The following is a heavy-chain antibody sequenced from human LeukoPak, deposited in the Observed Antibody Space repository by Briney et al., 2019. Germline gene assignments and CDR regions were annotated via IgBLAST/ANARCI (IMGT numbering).Heavy chain of an antibody. V-gene: IGHV4-59*08. CDR2: IYFTGTT. CDR1: GGSISGCY. J-gene: IGHJ4*02. D-gene: IGHD3-22*01. Sequence: SETLSLTCTVSGGSISGCYWSWIRQPPGKGLEWIAYIYFTGTTNCNPSLQSRVTISVDTSKNQFSLRLTSVTAADTAVYYCARFSDYYDSSGHYLDYWGQGTLVAVSS. CDR3: ARFSDYYDSSGHYLDY.